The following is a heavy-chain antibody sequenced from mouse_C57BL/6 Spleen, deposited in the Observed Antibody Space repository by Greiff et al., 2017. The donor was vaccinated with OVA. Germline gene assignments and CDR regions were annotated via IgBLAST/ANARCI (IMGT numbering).Heavy chain of an antibody. D-gene: IGHD2-12*01. V-gene: IGHV5-17*01. J-gene: IGHJ4*01. Sequence: VQLKESGGGLVKPGGSLKLSCAASGFTFSDYGMHWVRQAPEKGLEWVAYISSGSSTIYYADTVKGRFTISRDNAKNTLFLQMTSLRSEDTAMYYCAKIRRGAYYAMDYWGQGTSVTVSS. CDR1: GFTFSDYG. CDR2: ISSGSSTI. CDR3: AKIRRGAYYAMDY.